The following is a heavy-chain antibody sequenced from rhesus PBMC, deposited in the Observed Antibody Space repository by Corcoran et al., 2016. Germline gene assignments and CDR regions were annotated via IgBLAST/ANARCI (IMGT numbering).Heavy chain of an antibody. CDR2: IFDSIGST. V-gene: IGHV4S7*01. CDR1: GGSISGGYG. CDR3: ARLSSYYFDY. Sequence: QVQLQESGPGLVKPSETLSLTCAVSGGSISGGYGWSWIRQPPGKGLEWIGHIFDSIGSTYYNPSLKSRVTISRDTSKNQFSLKLSSVTAVDTAVYYCARLSSYYFDYWGQGVLVTVSS. J-gene: IGHJ4*01.